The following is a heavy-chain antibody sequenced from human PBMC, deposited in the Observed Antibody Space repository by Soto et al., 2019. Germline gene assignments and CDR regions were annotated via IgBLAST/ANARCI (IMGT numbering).Heavy chain of an antibody. CDR1: GFTFSGYA. V-gene: IGHV3-23*01. CDR3: AKTPNGFDS. Sequence: EVQLLESGGGLVQPGGSLRLSCAASGFTFSGYAMTWVRQAPGKGLQWVSSISESGGSTYYADAVKGRFTISRDNSKNRLYLQMSSLRAEDTGVYYCAKTPNGFDSWGRGTVVTVSS. CDR2: ISESGGST. J-gene: IGHJ5*01.